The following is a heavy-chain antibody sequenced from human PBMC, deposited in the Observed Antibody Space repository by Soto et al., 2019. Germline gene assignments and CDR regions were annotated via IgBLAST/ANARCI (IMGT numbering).Heavy chain of an antibody. CDR2: IYYSGST. V-gene: IGHV4-30-4*01. D-gene: IGHD2-2*01. Sequence: QVQLQESGPGLVKPSQTLSLTCTVSGGSISSGDYYWSWIRQPPGKGLEWIGYIYYSGSTYYNPSLKSRVTISVDPSKNQFSLKLSSVTAADTAVYYCAREVLHCSSTSCYRPYGMDVWGQGTTVTVSS. J-gene: IGHJ6*02. CDR1: GGSISSGDYY. CDR3: AREVLHCSSTSCYRPYGMDV.